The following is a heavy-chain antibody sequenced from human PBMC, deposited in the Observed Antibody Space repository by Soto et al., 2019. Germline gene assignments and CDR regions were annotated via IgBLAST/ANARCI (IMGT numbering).Heavy chain of an antibody. Sequence: QVQLVQSGAEVKKPGSSVKVSCKASGDTDTNYVISWVRQAPGQGLEWMGGIFPNFGTTYSAQKLQDRLTITADESTSTVYMQLSSLRLDGTAVYYCEAEMTFGKLSVVWGQGTTVTVSS. D-gene: IGHD3-16*02. CDR3: EAEMTFGKLSVV. CDR1: GDTDTNYV. V-gene: IGHV1-69*01. J-gene: IGHJ6*02. CDR2: IFPNFGTT.